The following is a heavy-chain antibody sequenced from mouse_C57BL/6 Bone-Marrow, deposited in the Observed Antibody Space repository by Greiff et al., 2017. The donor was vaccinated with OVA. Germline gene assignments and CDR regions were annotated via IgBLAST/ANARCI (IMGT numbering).Heavy chain of an antibody. J-gene: IGHJ2*01. CDR1: GYTFTSYW. CDR2: IDPSDSET. CDR3: ARGKGNYFDY. V-gene: IGHV1-52*01. Sequence: VQLQQSGAELVRPGSSVKLSCKASGYTFTSYWMHWVKQRPIQGLEWIGNIDPSDSETHYNQKFKDKATLTVDKSSSTAYMQLSSLTSEDSAVYYCARGKGNYFDYWGQGTTLTVSS.